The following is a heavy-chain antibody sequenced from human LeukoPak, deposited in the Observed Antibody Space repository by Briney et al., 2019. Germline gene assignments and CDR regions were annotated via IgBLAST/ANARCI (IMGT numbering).Heavy chain of an antibody. CDR2: IYYSGST. CDR3: ARASSARNGFDY. Sequence: SETLSLTCTVSGGSISSGGYYWNWIRQHPEKGLEWIGSIYYSGSTYYNPSLKSRANVSVDTSENQFSLKLSSVAAADTAVYYCARASSARNGFDYWGQGTLVTVSS. V-gene: IGHV4-31*03. CDR1: GGSISSGGYY. J-gene: IGHJ4*02. D-gene: IGHD1-14*01.